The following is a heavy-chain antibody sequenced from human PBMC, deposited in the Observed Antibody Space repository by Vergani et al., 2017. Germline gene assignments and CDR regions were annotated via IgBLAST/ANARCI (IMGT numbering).Heavy chain of an antibody. Sequence: EVQLLESGGGLVQPGGSLRLSCAASGFTFSSYAMSGVRQAPGKGVEWVSAISGSGGSTYYADSVKGRFTISGDNSKNTLYLQMNSPTAADTAVYYCAKDTPPIVVVPAAPHDAFDIWGQGTMVTVSS. CDR1: GFTFSSYA. V-gene: IGHV3-23*01. CDR3: AKDTPPIVVVPAAPHDAFDI. CDR2: ISGSGGST. J-gene: IGHJ3*02. D-gene: IGHD2-2*01.